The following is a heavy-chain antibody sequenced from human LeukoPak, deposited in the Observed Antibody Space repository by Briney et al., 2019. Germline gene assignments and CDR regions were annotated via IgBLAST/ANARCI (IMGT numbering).Heavy chain of an antibody. D-gene: IGHD3-22*01. CDR3: ARATYYYDSSGYREGYYFDY. CDR1: GFTVSSNY. V-gene: IGHV3-53*01. J-gene: IGHJ4*02. CDR2: IYSGGST. Sequence: GGSLRLSCAASGFTVSSNYMSWVRQAPGKGLEWVSVIYSGGSTYYADSVKGRFTLSRDNSKNTLYLQMNILRAEDTAVYYCARATYYYDSSGYREGYYFDYWGQGTLVTVSS.